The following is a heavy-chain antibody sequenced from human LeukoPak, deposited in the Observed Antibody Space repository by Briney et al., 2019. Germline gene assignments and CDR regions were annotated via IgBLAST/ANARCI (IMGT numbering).Heavy chain of an antibody. J-gene: IGHJ3*02. Sequence: SETLSLTCTVSGGSISSGGYYWSWIRQHPGKGLEWIGYIYYSGSTYYNPSLKSRVTISVDTSKNQFSLKLSSVTAADTAVYYCARLVGATSGDAFDIWGQGTMVTVSS. D-gene: IGHD1-26*01. CDR3: ARLVGATSGDAFDI. V-gene: IGHV4-31*03. CDR2: IYYSGST. CDR1: GGSISSGGYY.